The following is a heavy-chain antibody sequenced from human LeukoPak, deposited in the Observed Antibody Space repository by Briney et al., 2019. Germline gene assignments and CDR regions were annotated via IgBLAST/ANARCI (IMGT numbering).Heavy chain of an antibody. Sequence: GGSLRLSCAASGFTFSSYSMNWVRQAPGKGPEWISYITSRSTTIYYADSVKGRFTISRDNAKNSLYLQMNSLRAEDKAVYYCARDGVGRPFDHWGQGTLVTVSS. J-gene: IGHJ5*02. CDR1: GFTFSSYS. D-gene: IGHD3-10*01. V-gene: IGHV3-48*01. CDR3: ARDGVGRPFDH. CDR2: ITSRSTTI.